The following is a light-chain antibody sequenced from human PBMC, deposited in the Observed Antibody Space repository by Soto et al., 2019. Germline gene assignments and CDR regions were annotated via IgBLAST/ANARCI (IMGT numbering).Light chain of an antibody. CDR3: QQYDNLPLS. CDR1: QAIITY. CDR2: DAS. V-gene: IGKV1-33*01. J-gene: IGKJ4*01. Sequence: DIQLTQSPSYLSASVGDRVTITCQATQAIITYLNWIQQKPGKAPNLLIYDASHLETGVASRFSGSGSGTEFTFTISSLQPEDTGTYYCQQYDNLPLSLGGGTK.